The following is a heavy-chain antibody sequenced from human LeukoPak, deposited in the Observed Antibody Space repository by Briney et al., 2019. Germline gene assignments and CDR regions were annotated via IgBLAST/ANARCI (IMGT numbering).Heavy chain of an antibody. CDR2: IDTNTGNP. CDR3: ARDVSGAGDY. Sequence: ASVKVSCKASGYTFTNYTLNWVRQAPGQGLEWMGWIDTNTGNPTYAQGFIGRFVFSLDTSVTTAYLQISSLKAEDTAVYYCARDVSGAGDYWGQGTLVTVSS. CDR1: GYTFTNYT. D-gene: IGHD3-10*01. J-gene: IGHJ4*02. V-gene: IGHV7-4-1*02.